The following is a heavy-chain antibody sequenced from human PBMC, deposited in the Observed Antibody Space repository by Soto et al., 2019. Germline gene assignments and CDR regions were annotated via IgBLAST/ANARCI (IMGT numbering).Heavy chain of an antibody. CDR2: INAGNGDT. V-gene: IGHV1-3*01. D-gene: IGHD2-2*01. CDR3: AREALRFCTSTSCSTDWFDP. Sequence: QVQLVQSGAEVKKPGASVKVSCKASGYTFTSYALDWVRQAPGQRLEWMGGINAGNGDTKYSQNFQGRVTITRDTSATTAYMELSSLRYEDTAVYYCAREALRFCTSTSCSTDWFDPRGQGTLVTVSS. J-gene: IGHJ5*02. CDR1: GYTFTSYA.